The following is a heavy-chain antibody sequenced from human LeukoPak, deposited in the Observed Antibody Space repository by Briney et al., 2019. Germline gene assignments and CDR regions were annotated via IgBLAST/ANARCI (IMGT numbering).Heavy chain of an antibody. V-gene: IGHV3-15*01. D-gene: IGHD3-22*01. CDR3: ITFSMIVVVITD. Sequence: PGGSLRLSCAASGFTFSNAWMSWVRRAPGKGLEWVGRIKSKSDGGTTDYAAPVKGRFTISRDDSKNTLYLQMNSLKTEDTAVYYCITFSMIVVVITDWGQGTLVTVSS. J-gene: IGHJ4*02. CDR1: GFTFSNAW. CDR2: IKSKSDGGTT.